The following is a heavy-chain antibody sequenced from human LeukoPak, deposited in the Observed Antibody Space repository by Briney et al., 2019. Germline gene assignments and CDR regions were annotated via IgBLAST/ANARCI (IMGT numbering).Heavy chain of an antibody. CDR1: GGSISSYY. CDR2: IYYSGST. V-gene: IGHV4-59*08. J-gene: IGHJ5*02. CDR3: ARGPHSGAGPSIQLWRSRFDP. Sequence: PSETLSLTCTVSGGSISSYYWSWIRQPPGKGLEWIGYIYYSGSTNYNPSLKSRVTISVDTSKNQFSLKLSSVTTADTAVYYCARGPHSGAGPSIQLWRSRFDPWGQGTLVTVSS. D-gene: IGHD5-18*01.